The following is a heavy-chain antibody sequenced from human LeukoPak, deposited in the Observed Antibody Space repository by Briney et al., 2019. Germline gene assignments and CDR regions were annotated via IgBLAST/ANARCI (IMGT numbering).Heavy chain of an antibody. J-gene: IGHJ3*02. V-gene: IGHV3-30-3*01. CDR2: ISYDGSNK. CDR1: GFTFSSYA. CDR3: AREGFLNAFDI. Sequence: QPGGSLRLSCAASGFTFSSYAMHWVRQAPGKGLEWVAVISYDGSNKYYADSVKGRFTISRDNSKNTPYLQMNSLRAEDTAVYYCAREGFLNAFDIWGQGTMVTVSS.